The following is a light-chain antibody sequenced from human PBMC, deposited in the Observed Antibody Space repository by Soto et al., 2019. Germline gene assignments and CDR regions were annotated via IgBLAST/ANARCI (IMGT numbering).Light chain of an antibody. CDR2: GAS. Sequence: ETVMTQSPATLSVSPGERATLSCRASQSVRSNLAWYQQRPGQAPRLLIYGASTRATGIPARFSGSGSGTEFTLTIGSLQSEDFAVYYCQQYNNWLALTFGGGTKVEIK. CDR1: QSVRSN. J-gene: IGKJ4*01. V-gene: IGKV3-15*01. CDR3: QQYNNWLALT.